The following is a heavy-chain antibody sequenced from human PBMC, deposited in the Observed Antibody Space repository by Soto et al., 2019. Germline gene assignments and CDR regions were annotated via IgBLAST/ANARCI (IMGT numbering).Heavy chain of an antibody. J-gene: IGHJ4*02. CDR2: ISSSSSYI. V-gene: IGHV3-21*01. D-gene: IGHD1-1*01. CDR3: ARDPTSLTKTFDY. Sequence: GESLKISCAASGFTFSSYSMNWVRQAPGKGLEWVSSISSSSSYIYYADSVKGRFTISRDNAKNSLYLQMNSLRAEDTAVYYCARDPTSLTKTFDYWGQGTLVTVSS. CDR1: GFTFSSYS.